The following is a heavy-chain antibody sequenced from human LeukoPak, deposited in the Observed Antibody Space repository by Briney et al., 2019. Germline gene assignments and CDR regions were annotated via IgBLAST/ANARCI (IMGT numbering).Heavy chain of an antibody. Sequence: SGGSLRLSCVASGFTFSSYKMSWVRQAPGKGPEWVSSISSSSRSGNIAYADSVKGRFTISRDDARNSLYLHMNSLRAEDTAVYYCARVENDYWGQGTLVTVSS. J-gene: IGHJ4*02. CDR2: ISSSSRSGNI. CDR3: ARVENDY. CDR1: GFTFSSYK. D-gene: IGHD5-24*01. V-gene: IGHV3-21*01.